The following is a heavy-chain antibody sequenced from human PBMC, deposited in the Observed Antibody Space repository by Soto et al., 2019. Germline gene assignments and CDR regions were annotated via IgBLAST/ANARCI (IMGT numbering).Heavy chain of an antibody. CDR2: ISSSSSTI. V-gene: IGHV3-48*01. J-gene: IGHJ4*02. D-gene: IGHD6-13*01. Sequence: EVQLVESGGGLVQPGGSLRLSCAASGFTFSSYSMNWVRQAPGKGLEWVSYISSSSSTIYYADSVKGRFTISRDNAKNSLYLQMNSLRAEDTAVYYCARVRYSSSLYYFDYWGQGTLVTVSS. CDR3: ARVRYSSSLYYFDY. CDR1: GFTFSSYS.